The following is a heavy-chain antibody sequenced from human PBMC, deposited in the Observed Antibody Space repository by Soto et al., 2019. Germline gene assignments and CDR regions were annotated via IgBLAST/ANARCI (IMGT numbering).Heavy chain of an antibody. J-gene: IGHJ3*02. CDR2: INHSGST. D-gene: IGHD2-15*01. CDR3: ARYCSGGSCYSADAFDI. V-gene: IGHV4-34*01. CDR1: GGSFSGYY. Sequence: QVQLQQWGAGLLKPSETLSLTCAVYGGSFSGYYWSWIRQPPGKGLEWIGEINHSGSTNYNPSLKSRVTISVDTSKNQFSLKLSSVTAAVTAVYYCARYCSGGSCYSADAFDIWGQGTMVIVSS.